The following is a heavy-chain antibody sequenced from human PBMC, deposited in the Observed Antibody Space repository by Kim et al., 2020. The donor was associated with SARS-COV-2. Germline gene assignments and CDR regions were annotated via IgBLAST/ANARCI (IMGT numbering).Heavy chain of an antibody. Sequence: GGSLRLSCAASGFTFSSYWMHWVRQAPGKGLVWVSRINSDGGTTCYADSVKGRFTISRDNAKSTLYLQMNSLRAEVTAVYYCASRRYTGTYYYFDYWGQGTLVTVSS. CDR2: INSDGGTT. D-gene: IGHD1-26*01. CDR1: GFTFSSYW. V-gene: IGHV3-74*01. CDR3: ASRRYTGTYYYFDY. J-gene: IGHJ4*02.